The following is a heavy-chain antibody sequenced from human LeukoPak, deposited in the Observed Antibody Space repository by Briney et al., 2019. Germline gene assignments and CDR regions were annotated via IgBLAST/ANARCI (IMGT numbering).Heavy chain of an antibody. CDR2: IYSGDST. J-gene: IGHJ5*02. Sequence: PGGSLRLSCAASGFTVSSNYMSWVRQAPGKGLEWVSVIYSGDSTYYADSVKGRFTISRDNSKNTLYLQMNSLRAEDTAVYYCARTVGYGDYYWFDPWGQGTLVTVSS. D-gene: IGHD4-17*01. V-gene: IGHV3-53*01. CDR1: GFTVSSNY. CDR3: ARTVGYGDYYWFDP.